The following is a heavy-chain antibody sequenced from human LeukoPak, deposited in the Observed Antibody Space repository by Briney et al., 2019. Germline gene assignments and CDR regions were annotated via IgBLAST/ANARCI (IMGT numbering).Heavy chain of an antibody. J-gene: IGHJ4*02. CDR1: GFTFSNYA. D-gene: IGHD2-2*01. V-gene: IGHV3-23*01. CDR3: AKVPKGGYFDY. CDR2: VSGSGTST. Sequence: GGSLRLSCAASGFTFSNYAMTWVRQAPGKGLEWVSGVSGSGTSTYYADYVKGRFAISRDNSKNTLYLQMNSLRAEDTAVYYCAKVPKGGYFDYWGQGTLVTVSS.